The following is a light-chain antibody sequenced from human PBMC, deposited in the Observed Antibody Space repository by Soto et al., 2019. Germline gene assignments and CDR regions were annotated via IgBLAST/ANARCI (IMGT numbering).Light chain of an antibody. V-gene: IGLV2-14*01. CDR2: EVS. J-gene: IGLJ3*02. CDR3: SSYTSTNTWV. Sequence: QSALTQPSSVSGSPGQSITISCTGTSSDIGAYNYVSWYQHHPGKAPKLMLYEVSNRPSGVSNCFSGSKSGNTASLTISGLQYEDEADYYCSSYTSTNTWVFGGGTKLTVL. CDR1: SSDIGAYNY.